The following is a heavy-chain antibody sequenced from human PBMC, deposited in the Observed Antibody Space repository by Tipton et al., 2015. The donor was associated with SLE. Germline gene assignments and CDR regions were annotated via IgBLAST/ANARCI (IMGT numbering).Heavy chain of an antibody. Sequence: SLRLSCAASGFTFSTYEMNWVRQAPGKGLEWVSHISGSGDTVYYAGSVKGRFTISRDNAKNSLWLQMNSLRAEDTAIYYCARDGLGMRGGTFDIWGQGTMVTVSS. D-gene: IGHD7-27*01. V-gene: IGHV3-48*03. CDR3: ARDGLGMRGGTFDI. CDR1: GFTFSTYE. J-gene: IGHJ3*02. CDR2: ISGSGDTV.